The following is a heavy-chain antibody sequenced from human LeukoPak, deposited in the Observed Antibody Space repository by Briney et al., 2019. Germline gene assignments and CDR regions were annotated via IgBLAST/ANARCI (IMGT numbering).Heavy chain of an antibody. D-gene: IGHD3-16*02. CDR3: AKDLYVWGSYRYFDY. J-gene: IGHJ4*02. Sequence: GRSLRLSCAASGFTFDDYAMHWVRQAPGKGLEWVSGISWNSVSIGYADSVKGRFTISRDNARNTLYLQMNSLRAEDTAVYYCAKDLYVWGSYRYFDYWGQGTLVTVSS. V-gene: IGHV3-9*01. CDR2: ISWNSVSI. CDR1: GFTFDDYA.